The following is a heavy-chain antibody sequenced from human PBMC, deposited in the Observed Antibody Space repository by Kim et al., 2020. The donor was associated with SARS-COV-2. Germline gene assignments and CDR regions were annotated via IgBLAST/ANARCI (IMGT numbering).Heavy chain of an antibody. V-gene: IGHV1-2*02. Sequence: ASVKVSCKASGYTFTGYYMHWVRQAPGQGLEWMGWINPNSGGTNYAQKFQGRVTMTRDTSISTAYMELSRLRSDDTAVYYCATISRSVDIVATNPFDYWGQGTLVTVSS. CDR2: INPNSGGT. CDR1: GYTFTGYY. J-gene: IGHJ4*02. CDR3: ATISRSVDIVATNPFDY. D-gene: IGHD5-12*01.